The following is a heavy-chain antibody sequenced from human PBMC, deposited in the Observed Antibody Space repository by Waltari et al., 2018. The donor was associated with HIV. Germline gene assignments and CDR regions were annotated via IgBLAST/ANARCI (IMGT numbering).Heavy chain of an antibody. CDR3: ARSEGIAVAGGGFDY. CDR1: GGSISSSSYY. V-gene: IGHV4-39*01. D-gene: IGHD6-19*01. J-gene: IGHJ4*02. Sequence: QLQLQESGPGLVKPSETLSLTCTVSGGSISSSSYYWGWIRQPPGKGLEWIGSIYYSVSTYYNPSLKSRVTISVDTSKNQFSLKLSSVTAADTAVYYCARSEGIAVAGGGFDYWGQGTLVTVSS. CDR2: IYYSVST.